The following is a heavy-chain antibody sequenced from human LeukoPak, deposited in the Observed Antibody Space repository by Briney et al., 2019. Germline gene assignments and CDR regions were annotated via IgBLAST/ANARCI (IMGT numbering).Heavy chain of an antibody. CDR3: ARLRITMIVVVIPWDFDL. CDR2: IYNSGST. D-gene: IGHD3-22*01. CDR1: GGSISSSSYY. Sequence: PSETLSLTCTVSGGSISSSSYYWGWIRQPPGKGLEWIGSIYNSGSTYYNPSLKSRVTISVDTSKNQFSLKLSSVTAADTAVYYCARLRITMIVVVIPWDFDLWGRGTLVTVSS. J-gene: IGHJ2*01. V-gene: IGHV4-39*01.